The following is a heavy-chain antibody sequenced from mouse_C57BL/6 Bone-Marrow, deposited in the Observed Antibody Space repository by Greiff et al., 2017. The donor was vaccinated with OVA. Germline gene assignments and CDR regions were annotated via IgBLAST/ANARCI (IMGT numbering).Heavy chain of an antibody. CDR1: GFNIKDDY. Sequence: VQLQQSGAELVRPGASVKLSCTASGFNIKDDYMHWVKQRPEQGLEWIGWIDPENGDTEYASKFQGKATITADTSSNTAYLQLSSLTSEDTAVYYCTTFYGNLFAYWGQGTLVTVSA. V-gene: IGHV14-4*01. CDR3: TTFYGNLFAY. D-gene: IGHD2-1*01. CDR2: IDPENGDT. J-gene: IGHJ3*01.